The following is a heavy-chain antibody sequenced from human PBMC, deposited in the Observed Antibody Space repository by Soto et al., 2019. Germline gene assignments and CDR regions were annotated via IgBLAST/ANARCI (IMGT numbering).Heavy chain of an antibody. J-gene: IGHJ6*03. V-gene: IGHV3-64*01. Sequence: EVQLAESGEGLAQPGGSLRLSCAASGFTLSGYAMDWVRQAPGKGLEYVSGISSNGVGTYYANSVQGRFTISRDNSKNTVYLQMGSPRPEDMAVYYCARRARPDFYYMDVWGKGTTVTVS. D-gene: IGHD6-6*01. CDR1: GFTLSGYA. CDR2: ISSNGVGT. CDR3: ARRARPDFYYMDV.